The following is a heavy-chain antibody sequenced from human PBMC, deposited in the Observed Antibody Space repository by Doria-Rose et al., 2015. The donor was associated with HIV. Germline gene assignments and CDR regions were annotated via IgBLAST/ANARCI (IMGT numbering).Heavy chain of an antibody. V-gene: IGHV4-31*03. D-gene: IGHD3-3*01. CDR1: GASVRSRGYY. CDR3: ARMGSYRELDY. Sequence: QVQLQESGPGLVKPSETLSLPCSVSGASVRSRGYYRNWIRQAPGKGLESLGYTYYTGTSDYSPSLKSRLNMAVDTSKNQFSLKLSFVTVADTAVYYCARMGSYRELDYWGQGALVTVSA. J-gene: IGHJ4*02. CDR2: TYYTGTS.